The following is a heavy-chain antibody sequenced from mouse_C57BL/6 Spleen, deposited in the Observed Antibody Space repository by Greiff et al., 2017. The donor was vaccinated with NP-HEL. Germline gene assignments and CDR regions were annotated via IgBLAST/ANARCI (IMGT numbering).Heavy chain of an antibody. CDR2: INPNNGGT. CDR1: GYTFTDYY. CDR3: ARGYSNHFDY. D-gene: IGHD2-5*01. J-gene: IGHJ2*01. Sequence: EVQLQQSGPELVKPGASVKISCKASGYTFTDYYMNWVKQSHGKSLEWIGDINPNNGGTSYNQKFKGKATLTVDKSSSTAYMELRSLTSEDSAVYYCARGYSNHFDYWGQGTTLTVSS. V-gene: IGHV1-26*01.